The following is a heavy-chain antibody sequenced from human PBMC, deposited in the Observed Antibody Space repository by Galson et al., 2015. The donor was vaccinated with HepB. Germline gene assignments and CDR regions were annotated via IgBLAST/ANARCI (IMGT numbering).Heavy chain of an antibody. V-gene: IGHV3-23*01. CDR2: ISGSGGST. CDR3: ASSMGYSYGVGY. D-gene: IGHD5-18*01. CDR1: GFTFSSYA. Sequence: SLRLSCAASGFTFSSYAMSWVRQAPGKGLEWVSAISGSGGSTYYADSVKGRFTISRDNSKNTLYLQMNSLRAEDTAVYYCASSMGYSYGVGYWGQGTLVTVSS. J-gene: IGHJ4*02.